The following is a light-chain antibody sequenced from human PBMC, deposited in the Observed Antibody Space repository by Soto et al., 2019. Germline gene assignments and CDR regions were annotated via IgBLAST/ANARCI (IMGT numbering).Light chain of an antibody. CDR1: QSLRSGD. CDR3: HQYGTSPRT. CDR2: GAS. Sequence: PGERAPLSCRASQSLRSGDLACYQQIPGQAPGLLIYGASSRATGIPDGFSGSGSGTDFNLTVSRLAPEDFAVYYCHQYGTSPRTFGQGTKV. J-gene: IGKJ1*01. V-gene: IGKV3-20*01.